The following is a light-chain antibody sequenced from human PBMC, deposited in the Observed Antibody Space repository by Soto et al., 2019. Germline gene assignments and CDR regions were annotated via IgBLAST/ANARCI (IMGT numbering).Light chain of an antibody. CDR2: KAS. CDR3: QQYNTYPIT. Sequence: DIQMTQSPSTLSASVGDRVTITCRASQTISSWLAWYQQRPGKAPNLLIYKASTLQSGVPSRFSGSGSGTEFSLTISSLQPDDFATYYCQQYNTYPITFGGGTTVEIK. V-gene: IGKV1-5*03. CDR1: QTISSW. J-gene: IGKJ4*01.